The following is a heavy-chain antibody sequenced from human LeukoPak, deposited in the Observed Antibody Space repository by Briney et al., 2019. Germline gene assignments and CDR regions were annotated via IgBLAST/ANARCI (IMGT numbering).Heavy chain of an antibody. CDR3: ARDSPPYAYSGYDWSSPLDYYFDY. Sequence: ASVKVSCKASGGTFSSYAISWVRQAPGQGLEWMGRIIPILGIANYAQKFQGRVTITADKSTSTAYMELSSLRSEDTAVYYCARDSPPYAYSGYDWSSPLDYYFDYWGQGTLVTVSS. CDR1: GGTFSSYA. V-gene: IGHV1-69*04. J-gene: IGHJ4*02. CDR2: IIPILGIA. D-gene: IGHD5-12*01.